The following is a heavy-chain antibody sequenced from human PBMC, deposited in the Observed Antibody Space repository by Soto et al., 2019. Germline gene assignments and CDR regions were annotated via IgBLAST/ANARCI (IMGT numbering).Heavy chain of an antibody. CDR3: ATRLRRSGWYYFDY. Sequence: SVKVSCKASGGTFSSYAISWVRQSPGQGLEWMGGFIPKDGKTIYAQKFQGRVTMTEDTSTDTAYMELSSLRSEDTAVYYCATRLRRSGWYYFDYWGQGTLVTVSS. D-gene: IGHD6-19*01. J-gene: IGHJ4*02. CDR2: FIPKDGKT. CDR1: GGTFSSYA. V-gene: IGHV1-69*10.